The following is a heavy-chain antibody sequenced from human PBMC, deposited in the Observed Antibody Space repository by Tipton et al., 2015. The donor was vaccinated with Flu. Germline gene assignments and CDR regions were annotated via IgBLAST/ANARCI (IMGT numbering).Heavy chain of an antibody. CDR2: IYHSGST. CDR1: GSSISSTEYY. V-gene: IGHV4-30-4*01. Sequence: TLSLTCTVSGSSISSTEYYWSWIRQPPGKGLEWIGFIYHSGSTYYSPSLKSRVLISADTSKNQFSLKLTSVTAADTAVYYCAREGPARRPGETIDCWGQGTLVTVSS. J-gene: IGHJ4*02. D-gene: IGHD4-11*01. CDR3: AREGPARRPGETIDC.